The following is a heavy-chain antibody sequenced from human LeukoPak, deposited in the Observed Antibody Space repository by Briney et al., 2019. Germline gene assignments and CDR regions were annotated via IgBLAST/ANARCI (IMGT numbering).Heavy chain of an antibody. CDR3: AKDRYSSGWPQGY. Sequence: ETLSLTCTVSGGSITSYYWSWIRQPPGKGLEWVSAISGSGGSTYYADSVKGRFTISRDNSKNTLYLQMNSLRAEDTAVYYCAKDRYSSGWPQGYWGQGTLVTVSS. CDR2: ISGSGGST. D-gene: IGHD6-19*01. V-gene: IGHV3-23*01. J-gene: IGHJ4*02. CDR1: GGSITSYY.